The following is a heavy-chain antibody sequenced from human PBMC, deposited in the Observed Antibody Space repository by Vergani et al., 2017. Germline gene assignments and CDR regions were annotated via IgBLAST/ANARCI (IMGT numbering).Heavy chain of an antibody. V-gene: IGHV3-73*01. CDR1: GFTFSGSA. CDR3: TSRIVGATTEDY. Sequence: VQLLESGGGLVQPGGSLRLSCAASGFTFSGSAMHWVRQASGKGLEWVGRIRSKANSYATAYAASVKGRFTISRDDSKNTAYLQMNSLKTEDTAVYYCTSRIVGATTEDYWGQGTLVTVSS. CDR2: IRSKANSYAT. J-gene: IGHJ4*02. D-gene: IGHD1-26*01.